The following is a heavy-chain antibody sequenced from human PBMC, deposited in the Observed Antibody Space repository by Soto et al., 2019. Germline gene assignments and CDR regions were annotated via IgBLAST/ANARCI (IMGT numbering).Heavy chain of an antibody. V-gene: IGHV2-70*13. CDR3: ARSIRGTRRFNGMDV. Sequence: SGPTLVNPTETLTVTCTFSGFSLTSPGMCVSWIRQSPGKALEWLALIERDDDDKYYSTSLKTRLTISKDTRKNQVVLTMANMDPADTATYYCARSIRGTRRFNGMDVWGQGNTVTVSS. D-gene: IGHD1-20*01. CDR2: IERDDDDK. CDR1: GFSLTSPGMC. J-gene: IGHJ6*02.